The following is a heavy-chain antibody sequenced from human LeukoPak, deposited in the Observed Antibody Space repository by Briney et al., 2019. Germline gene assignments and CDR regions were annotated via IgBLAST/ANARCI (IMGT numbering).Heavy chain of an antibody. J-gene: IGHJ6*02. CDR1: GYIFTSYG. Sequence: ASVKVSCKASGYIFTSYGISWVRQAPGQGLEWMGWINPNSGGTKYAQTFKGRVTMTRDTSISTAYMELSSLRSDDTAVYYCARDGDTYGYYYYGLDVWGQGTTVTVSS. CDR2: INPNSGGT. CDR3: ARDGDTYGYYYYGLDV. V-gene: IGHV1-2*02. D-gene: IGHD5-18*01.